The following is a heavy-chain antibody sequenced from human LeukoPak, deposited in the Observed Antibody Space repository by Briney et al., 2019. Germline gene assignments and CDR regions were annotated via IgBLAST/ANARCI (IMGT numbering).Heavy chain of an antibody. CDR2: ISSSSSYI. V-gene: IGHV3-21*01. CDR3: ARDPLYCSSTSCYVSPYFDY. Sequence: GGSLRLSCAASGFTFSSYSMNWVRQAPGKGLEWVSSISSSSSYIYYADSVKGRFTISRDNAKNSLYLQMNSLRAEDTAVYYCARDPLYCSSTSCYVSPYFDYWGQGTLVTVSS. D-gene: IGHD2-2*01. J-gene: IGHJ4*02. CDR1: GFTFSSYS.